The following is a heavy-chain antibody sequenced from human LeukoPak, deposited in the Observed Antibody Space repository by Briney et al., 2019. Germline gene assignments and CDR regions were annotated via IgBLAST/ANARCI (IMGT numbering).Heavy chain of an antibody. D-gene: IGHD6-19*01. CDR1: GGSISSSSYY. CDR2: IYYSGST. V-gene: IGHV4-39*01. Sequence: SETLSLTCTVSGGSISSSSYYWGWIRQPPGKGLEWIGSIYYSGSTYYNPSLKSRVTISVDTSKKQFSLKLSSVTAADTAVYYCARHSGRSSGWYRGGDWFDPWGQGTLVTVSS. J-gene: IGHJ5*02. CDR3: ARHSGRSSGWYRGGDWFDP.